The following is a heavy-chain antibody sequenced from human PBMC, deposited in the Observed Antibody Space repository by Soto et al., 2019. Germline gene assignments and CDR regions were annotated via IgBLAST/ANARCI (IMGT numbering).Heavy chain of an antibody. CDR1: GFTFGDYA. D-gene: IGHD3-22*01. CDR3: TRDLGFLEWSPTGYDSSGYRPFDY. J-gene: IGHJ4*02. CDR2: IRSKAYGGTT. V-gene: IGHV3-49*03. Sequence: GGSLRLSCTASGFTFGDYAMSWFRQAPGKGLEWVGFIRSKAYGGTTEYAASVKGRFTISRDDSKSIAYLQMNSLKTEDTAVYYCTRDLGFLEWSPTGYDSSGYRPFDYWGQGTLVTVSS.